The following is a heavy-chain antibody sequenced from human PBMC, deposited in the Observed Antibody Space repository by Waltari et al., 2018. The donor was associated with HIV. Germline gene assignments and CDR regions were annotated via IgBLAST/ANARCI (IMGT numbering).Heavy chain of an antibody. J-gene: IGHJ4*02. V-gene: IGHV4-34*02. CDR2: INHSGRT. CDR1: GGSFSGYY. Sequence: QVQLQQWGAGLLKPSETLSLTCAVYGGSFSGYYWNWIRQSPGKGLEWIGEINHSGRTNYNPSLKSRVTISVDTSKNQFSLKLTSVTAADTAAYYCATSAIGSSWYRDAYWGQGTLVTVSS. D-gene: IGHD6-13*01. CDR3: ATSAIGSSWYRDAY.